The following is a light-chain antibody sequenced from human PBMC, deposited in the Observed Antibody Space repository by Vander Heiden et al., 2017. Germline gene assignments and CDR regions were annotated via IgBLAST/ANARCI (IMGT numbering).Light chain of an antibody. CDR3: QQYSNSRT. CDR1: QSISNW. J-gene: IGKJ1*01. CDR2: KAS. Sequence: DIQMTQSPSTLSACVGDSVSITCRASQSISNWLAWYQQKPGKAPKLLIYKASSLESGVPSRFSGSGSGTEFTLTIRGLQPDDFATYYCQQYSNSRTFGQGTKVEVK. V-gene: IGKV1-5*03.